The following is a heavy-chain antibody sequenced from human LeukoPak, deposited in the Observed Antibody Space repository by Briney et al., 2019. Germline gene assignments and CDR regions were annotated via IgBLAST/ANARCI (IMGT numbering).Heavy chain of an antibody. Sequence: SETLSLTCAVYGGSFSGYYWGWIRQPPGKGLEWIGEINHSGSTNYNPSLKSRVTISVDTSKNQFSLKLSSVTAADTAVYYCAACGITMVRGAPWGFDPWGQGTLVTVSS. J-gene: IGHJ5*02. CDR3: AACGITMVRGAPWGFDP. CDR2: INHSGST. V-gene: IGHV4-34*09. D-gene: IGHD3-10*01. CDR1: GGSFSGYY.